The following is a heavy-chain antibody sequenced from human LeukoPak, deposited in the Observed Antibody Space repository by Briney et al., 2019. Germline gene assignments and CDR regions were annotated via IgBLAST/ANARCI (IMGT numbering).Heavy chain of an antibody. V-gene: IGHV3-11*04. Sequence: GGSLRLSCAASGFTFSDYYMSWIRQAPGKGLEWVSYISGSDTTIYYSDSVKGRFTISRDNAKNSLFLQMNSLRVEDTAVYYCARDHPERSLPGPLDYWGQGTLVTVSS. CDR2: ISGSDTTI. D-gene: IGHD1-26*01. CDR1: GFTFSDYY. CDR3: ARDHPERSLPGPLDY. J-gene: IGHJ4*02.